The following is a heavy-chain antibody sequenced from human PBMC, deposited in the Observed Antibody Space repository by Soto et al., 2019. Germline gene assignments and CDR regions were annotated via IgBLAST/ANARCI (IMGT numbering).Heavy chain of an antibody. D-gene: IGHD6-19*01. CDR3: ARGNPVAVAGTCTFDY. CDR1: VYTFTSYY. Sequence: SVKDSCKASVYTFTSYYIHWVRQAPGQGLEWMGIIHPSAGTTSYAQKFQARVTMTTDTSTGTVYMEVSSLTSEDTALYYCARGNPVAVAGTCTFDYWGQGTLVTVSS. CDR2: IHPSAGTT. J-gene: IGHJ4*02. V-gene: IGHV1-46*03.